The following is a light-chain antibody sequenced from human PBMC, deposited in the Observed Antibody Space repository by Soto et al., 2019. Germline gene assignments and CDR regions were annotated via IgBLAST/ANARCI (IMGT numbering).Light chain of an antibody. CDR1: QSVSNNY. Sequence: EIVLTQSPGTLSLSPGERATLSCRASQSVSNNYLAWYQQKPGQAPRLLIYGASNRATGITDRFSGSGSGTDFTLPISRLEPEGFSVYYCQQYGSSGTVGQGAKVESK. CDR3: QQYGSSGT. J-gene: IGKJ1*01. V-gene: IGKV3-20*01. CDR2: GAS.